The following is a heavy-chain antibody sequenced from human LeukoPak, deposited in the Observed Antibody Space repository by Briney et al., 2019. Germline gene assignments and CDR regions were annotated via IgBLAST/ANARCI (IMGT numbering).Heavy chain of an antibody. CDR1: GGTFSSYA. CDR3: ASPYYGSGITAPDV. D-gene: IGHD3-10*01. V-gene: IGHV1-69*13. Sequence: ASVKVSCKASGGTFSSYAISWVRLAPGQGLEWMGGIIPIFGTANYAQKFQGRVTITADESTSTAYMELSSLRSEDTAVYYCASPYYGSGITAPDVWGQGTTVTVSS. J-gene: IGHJ6*02. CDR2: IIPIFGTA.